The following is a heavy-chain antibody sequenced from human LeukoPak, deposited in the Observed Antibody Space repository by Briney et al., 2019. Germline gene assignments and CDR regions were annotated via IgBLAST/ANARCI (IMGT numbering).Heavy chain of an antibody. Sequence: GGSLRLSCAASGFTFSSYAMSWVRQAPGKGLEWVSGIGGTGGNTYYADSVKGRFTISRDNSKNTVYLQMNSLRAEDTAVYSCAKDATPSTILYYFDYWGQGTLVTVSS. D-gene: IGHD1-26*01. J-gene: IGHJ4*02. V-gene: IGHV3-23*01. CDR2: IGGTGGNT. CDR1: GFTFSSYA. CDR3: AKDATPSTILYYFDY.